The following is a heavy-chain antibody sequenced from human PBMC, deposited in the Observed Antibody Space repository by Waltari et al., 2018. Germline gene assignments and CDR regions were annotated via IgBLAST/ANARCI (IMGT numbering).Heavy chain of an antibody. CDR3: AREGSSSSVAYYYYYGMDV. V-gene: IGHV4-38-2*02. J-gene: IGHJ6*02. CDR2: FYHTGGR. D-gene: IGHD6-6*01. CDR1: GYSISSGYY. Sequence: QVQLQESGPGLVKPSETLSLPCAVSGYSISSGYYWGWIRQPPGTGLEWIGRFYHTGGRCYHAALRSRVTISVDTSKNQFAVKLSAVTAADTAVYDCAREGSSSSVAYYYYYGMDVWGQGTTVTVAS.